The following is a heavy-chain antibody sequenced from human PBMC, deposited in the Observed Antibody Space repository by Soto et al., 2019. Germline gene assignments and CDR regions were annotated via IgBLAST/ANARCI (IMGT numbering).Heavy chain of an antibody. Sequence: SSETLSLTCAVYGGSFSGYYWSWIRQPPGKGLEWIGEINRSGSTNYNPSLKSRVTISVDTSKNQFSLKLSSVTAADTAVYYCARPIRAVAGPFDYWGQGTLVTVSS. D-gene: IGHD6-19*01. J-gene: IGHJ4*02. CDR2: INRSGST. V-gene: IGHV4-34*01. CDR3: ARPIRAVAGPFDY. CDR1: GGSFSGYY.